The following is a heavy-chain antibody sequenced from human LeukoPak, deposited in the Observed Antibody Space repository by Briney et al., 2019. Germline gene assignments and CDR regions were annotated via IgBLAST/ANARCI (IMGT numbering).Heavy chain of an antibody. J-gene: IGHJ5*02. Sequence: GRSLRLSCAASGFTFSSYGMHWVRQAPGKGLEWVAVISYDGSNKYYADSVKGRLTISRDNSKNTLYLQMNSLRAEDTAVYYCAKDHKGYCSGGSCYNWFDPWGQGTLVTVSS. CDR3: AKDHKGYCSGGSCYNWFDP. D-gene: IGHD2-15*01. CDR2: ISYDGSNK. V-gene: IGHV3-30*18. CDR1: GFTFSSYG.